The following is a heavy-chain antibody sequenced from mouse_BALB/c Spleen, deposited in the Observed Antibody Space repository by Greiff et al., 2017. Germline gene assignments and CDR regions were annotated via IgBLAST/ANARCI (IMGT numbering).Heavy chain of an antibody. J-gene: IGHJ4*01. V-gene: IGHV2-9*02. CDR1: GFSLTSYG. Sequence: QVQLKESGPGLVAPSQSLSITCTVSGFSLTSYGVHWVRQPPGKGLEWLGVIWAGGSTNYNSALMSRLSISKDNSKSQVFLKMNSLQTDDTAMYYCARDYRYGRAMDYWGQGTSVTVSS. CDR2: IWAGGST. CDR3: ARDYRYGRAMDY. D-gene: IGHD2-14*01.